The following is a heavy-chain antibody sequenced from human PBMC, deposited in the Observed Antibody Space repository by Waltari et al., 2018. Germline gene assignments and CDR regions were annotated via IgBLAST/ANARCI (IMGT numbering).Heavy chain of an antibody. V-gene: IGHV3-23*01. CDR1: GFTFSSYA. CDR3: AKDRGSYFFFDY. CDR2: IRGSGGST. Sequence: EVQLLESGGGLVQPGGSLRLSCAASGFTFSSYAMSWVRQAPGKGLEWVSAIRGSGGSTYYADAVKGRFTISRDNSKNTLYLQMNSLRAEDTAVYYCAKDRGSYFFFDYWGQGTLVTVSS. D-gene: IGHD1-26*01. J-gene: IGHJ4*02.